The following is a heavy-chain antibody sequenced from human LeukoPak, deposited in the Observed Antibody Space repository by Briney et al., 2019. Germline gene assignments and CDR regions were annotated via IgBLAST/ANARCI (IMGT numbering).Heavy chain of an antibody. J-gene: IGHJ4*02. CDR2: INPNSGGT. D-gene: IGHD2-2*01. CDR1: GYTFTGYY. Sequence: ASVKVSCRASGYTFTGYYMHWVRQAPGQGLEWMGWINPNSGGTNYAQKFQGRVTMTRDTSISTAYMELSRLRSDDTAVYYCARDLGYCSSTSCPGYFDYWGQGTLVTVSS. CDR3: ARDLGYCSSTSCPGYFDY. V-gene: IGHV1-2*02.